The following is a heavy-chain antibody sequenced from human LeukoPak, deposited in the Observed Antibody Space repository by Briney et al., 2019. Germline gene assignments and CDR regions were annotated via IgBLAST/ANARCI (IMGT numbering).Heavy chain of an antibody. CDR2: IYYSGST. CDR3: ARVGIVGATMIDY. V-gene: IGHV4-39*01. Sequence: SKTLSLTCTVSGGSISSSSYYWGSIPQPPGKGLEWIVSIYYSGSTYYNPSLKSRVTISVDTSKNQFSLKLSSVTAADTAVYYCARVGIVGATMIDYWGQGTLVTVSS. D-gene: IGHD1-26*01. J-gene: IGHJ4*02. CDR1: GGSISSSSYY.